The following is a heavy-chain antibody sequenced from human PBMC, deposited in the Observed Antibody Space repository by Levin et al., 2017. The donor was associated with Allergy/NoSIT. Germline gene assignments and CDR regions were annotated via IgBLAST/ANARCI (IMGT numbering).Heavy chain of an antibody. J-gene: IGHJ4*02. Sequence: GESLKISCAASGFTFSTYAMSWVRQAPGKGLEWVSTISGGGRSTYYADSVKGRFTISRDNSKTTLYLQMNSLRAEDTAVYYCARGEIPAAMDYWGQGTLVTVSS. D-gene: IGHD2-2*01. CDR2: ISGGGRST. CDR1: GFTFSTYA. CDR3: ARGEIPAAMDY. V-gene: IGHV3-23*01.